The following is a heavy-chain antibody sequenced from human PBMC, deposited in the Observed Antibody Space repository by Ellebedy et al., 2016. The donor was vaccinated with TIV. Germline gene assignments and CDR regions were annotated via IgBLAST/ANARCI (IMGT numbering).Heavy chain of an antibody. CDR1: GYTFTTYY. CDR3: ARDFGRAQGYCSGGSCYPGVAAYSFDY. Sequence: ASVKVSCXASGYTFTTYYMHWVRQAPGQGLEWMGIINPSGGSTSYAQKFQGRLTMTRDTSTSTVYLEMSSLGSEDTAVYYCARDFGRAQGYCSGGSCYPGVAAYSFDYWGQGTLVTVSS. V-gene: IGHV1-46*01. J-gene: IGHJ4*02. D-gene: IGHD2-15*01. CDR2: INPSGGST.